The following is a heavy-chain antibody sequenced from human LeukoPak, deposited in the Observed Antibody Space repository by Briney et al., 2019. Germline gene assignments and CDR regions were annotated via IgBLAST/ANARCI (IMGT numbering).Heavy chain of an antibody. CDR3: ARGTYYYDSSGGNWFDP. V-gene: IGHV1-2*02. J-gene: IGHJ5*02. D-gene: IGHD3-22*01. Sequence: ASVKVSCKASGYTFTGYYMHWVRQAPGQGLEWMGWINPNSGGTNYAQKFQGRVTMTRDTSISTAYMELSRLRPDDTAVYYCARGTYYYDSSGGNWFDPWGQGTLVTVSS. CDR1: GYTFTGYY. CDR2: INPNSGGT.